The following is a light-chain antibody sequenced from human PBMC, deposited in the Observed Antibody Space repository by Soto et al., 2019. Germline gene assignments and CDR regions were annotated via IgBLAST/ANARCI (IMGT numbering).Light chain of an antibody. V-gene: IGLV2-14*01. J-gene: IGLJ2*01. Sequence: QSVLTQPASVSGSPGQSITISCTGTSSDVGGYNYVSWYQQHPGKAPKLMIYDVTNRPSGVSNRFSGSKSGNTASLTISGLHAEDEADYYGSSYTSSSTLVVFGGGTKLTVL. CDR3: SSYTSSSTLVV. CDR1: SSDVGGYNY. CDR2: DVT.